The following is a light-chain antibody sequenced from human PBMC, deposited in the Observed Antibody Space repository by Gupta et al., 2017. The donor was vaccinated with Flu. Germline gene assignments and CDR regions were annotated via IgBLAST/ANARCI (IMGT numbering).Light chain of an antibody. J-gene: IGKJ1*01. CDR3: QHEGSSPRT. Sequence: IVLTQSPGTLSLSPGERATRSCRASQSVSSSYLAWYQQKHGQAPRLLIYGSSSRPPGFPDRFSGSGFGTDFTLTISRREPEDFAVYYCQHEGSSPRTFGQGTKVEIK. CDR2: GSS. V-gene: IGKV3-20*01. CDR1: QSVSSSY.